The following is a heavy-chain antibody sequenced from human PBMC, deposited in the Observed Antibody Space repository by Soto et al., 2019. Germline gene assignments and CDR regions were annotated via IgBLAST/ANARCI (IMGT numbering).Heavy chain of an antibody. Sequence: QLQLQESGPGLVKPSETLSLTCTVSGDSISSSSYYWGWIRQPPGKGLEWIGSIYYSGSTYYNPSLKSRVTISVDTSKNQFSLKLSSVTAADTAVYYCARSRPSGYQLVNAFDIWGQGTMVTVSS. CDR2: IYYSGST. CDR3: ARSRPSGYQLVNAFDI. CDR1: GDSISSSSYY. D-gene: IGHD2-2*01. J-gene: IGHJ3*02. V-gene: IGHV4-39*01.